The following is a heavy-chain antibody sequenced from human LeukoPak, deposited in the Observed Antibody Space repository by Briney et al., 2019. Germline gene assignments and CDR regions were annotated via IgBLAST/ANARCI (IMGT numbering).Heavy chain of an antibody. Sequence: GGSLRLSCAASGFSFTSYSMNWVRQAPGKGLEWVSSISSSSSYIYYADSVKGRFTISRDNAKNSLYLQMNSLRAEDTAVYYCARDRALYYDFPWFDPWGQGTLVTVSP. CDR2: ISSSSSYI. V-gene: IGHV3-21*01. CDR1: GFSFTSYS. D-gene: IGHD3-3*01. CDR3: ARDRALYYDFPWFDP. J-gene: IGHJ5*02.